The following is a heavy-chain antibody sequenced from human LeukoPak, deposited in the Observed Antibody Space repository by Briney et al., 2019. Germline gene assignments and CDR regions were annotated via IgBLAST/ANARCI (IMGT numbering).Heavy chain of an antibody. J-gene: IGHJ6*02. CDR2: INHSGST. V-gene: IGHV4-34*01. Sequence: SETLSLTCAVYGGSFSGYYWSWIRQPPGKGLEWIGEINHSGSTNYNPSLKSRVTISVDTSKNQFSLKLSSVTAADTAVYYCARGHAYSNYFGAPYYYYYYGMDVWGQGTTVTVSS. CDR1: GGSFSGYY. D-gene: IGHD4-11*01. CDR3: ARGHAYSNYFGAPYYYYYYGMDV.